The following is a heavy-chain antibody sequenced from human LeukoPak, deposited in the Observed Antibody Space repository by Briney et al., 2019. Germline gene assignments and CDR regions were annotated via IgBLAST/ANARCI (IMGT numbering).Heavy chain of an antibody. D-gene: IGHD3-10*01. J-gene: IGHJ4*02. CDR1: GFTFSSYS. CDR3: AKGGEWLYYFDY. CDR2: ISSSSSTI. Sequence: GGSLRLSCAASGFTFSSYSMNWVRQAPEKGLEWVSYISSSSSTIYYADSVKGRFTISRDNSKNTLYLQMNSLRAEDTAVYYCAKGGEWLYYFDYWGQGTLVTVSS. V-gene: IGHV3-48*01.